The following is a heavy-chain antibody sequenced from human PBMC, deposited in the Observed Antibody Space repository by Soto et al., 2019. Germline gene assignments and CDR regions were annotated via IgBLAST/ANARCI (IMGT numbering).Heavy chain of an antibody. CDR3: ARLSGGFPQLGLWFGELLHDYYGMDV. CDR1: GGSFSGYY. Sequence: SETLSLTCAVYGGSFSGYYWSWIRQPPGKGLEWIGEINHSGSTNYNPSLKSRVTISVDTSKNQFSLKLSSVTAADTAVYCCARLSGGFPQLGLWFGELLHDYYGMDVWGQGTTVTVSS. V-gene: IGHV4-34*01. CDR2: INHSGST. J-gene: IGHJ6*02. D-gene: IGHD3-10*01.